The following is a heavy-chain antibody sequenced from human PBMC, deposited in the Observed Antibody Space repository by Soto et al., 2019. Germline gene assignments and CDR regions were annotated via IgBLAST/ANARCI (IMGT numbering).Heavy chain of an antibody. D-gene: IGHD5-18*01. CDR3: AVKYSYGLESPIMFY. Sequence: QVQLVQSGAEVKKPGSSVKVSCTASGGTFSSYAISWVRQAPGQGLEWMGGIIPIFGTANYAQKFQGRVTITADESTSTAYMELSSLRSEDTAVYYCAVKYSYGLESPIMFYWGQGTLVTVSS. V-gene: IGHV1-69*01. J-gene: IGHJ4*02. CDR2: IIPIFGTA. CDR1: GGTFSSYA.